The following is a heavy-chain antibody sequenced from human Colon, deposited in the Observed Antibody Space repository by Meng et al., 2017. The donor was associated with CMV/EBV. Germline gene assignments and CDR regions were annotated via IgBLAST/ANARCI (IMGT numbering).Heavy chain of an antibody. CDR3: AIDSPHTWD. CDR2: IYIDDST. V-gene: IGHV3-53*01. CDR1: GFPVISKV. J-gene: IGHJ4*02. Sequence: PLCGLGGVLFSRGVSRRRSRAASGFPVISKVMHWVRQATGKGLEWVSVIYIDDSTYYAVAVEGRFTISRDNSRNTVYLQMNSLRAEDTAVYYCAIDSPHTWDWGQGTLVTVSS. D-gene: IGHD3-22*01.